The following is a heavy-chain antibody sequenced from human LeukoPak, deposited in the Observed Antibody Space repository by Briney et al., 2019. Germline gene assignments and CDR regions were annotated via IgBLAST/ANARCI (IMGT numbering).Heavy chain of an antibody. CDR1: GFTFSSYW. CDR2: IKQDGSEK. CDR3: AREPMVRGVITLDY. J-gene: IGHJ4*02. Sequence: GGSLRLSCAASGFTFSSYWMSWVRQAPGKGLEWVANIKQDGSEKYYVDSVKGRFTISRDNAKNSLYLQMNSLRAEDTAVYYCAREPMVRGVITLDYWGRGTLVTVSS. V-gene: IGHV3-7*01. D-gene: IGHD3-10*01.